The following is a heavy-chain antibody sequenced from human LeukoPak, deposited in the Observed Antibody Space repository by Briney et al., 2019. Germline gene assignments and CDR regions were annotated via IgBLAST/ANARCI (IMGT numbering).Heavy chain of an antibody. Sequence: PSETLTLTCAVSGGSISTTSYYWVWIRQPPGKGLEWIGSIYYSRTTSYNPSLKSRVTISVDTSKSQFSLRLSSVTAADTALYYCARASGVRRFAQGEFDYWGQGTLVTVSS. CDR1: GGSISTTSYY. CDR2: IYYSRTT. CDR3: ARASGVRRFAQGEFDY. D-gene: IGHD1-26*01. J-gene: IGHJ4*02. V-gene: IGHV4-39*07.